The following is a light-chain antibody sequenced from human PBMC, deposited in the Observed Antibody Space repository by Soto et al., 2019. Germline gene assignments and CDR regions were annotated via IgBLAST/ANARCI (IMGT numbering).Light chain of an antibody. CDR3: QQYGTSPRT. CDR2: GVS. J-gene: IGKJ1*01. Sequence: EIVLTQSPGTLSLSPGERATLSCRASQSVRSSYLAWYQQKLGQAPRLLIYGVSNRATVIPDRFSGSGSGTDFTLTISSLESEDFAVYYCQQYGTSPRTFGQGTKVEIK. CDR1: QSVRSSY. V-gene: IGKV3-20*01.